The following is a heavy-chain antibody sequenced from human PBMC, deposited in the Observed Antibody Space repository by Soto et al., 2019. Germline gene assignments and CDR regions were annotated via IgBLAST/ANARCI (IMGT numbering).Heavy chain of an antibody. J-gene: IGHJ6*02. CDR3: ARVEVDYGDYVDYYYYGMDV. Sequence: GGSLRLSCAASGFTCSDYYMSWIRQAPGKGLEWVSYISSSSSYTNYADPVKGRITITRDKGKNSLYLQMNSLRAEDTAVYYCARVEVDYGDYVDYYYYGMDVWGQGTTVTVSS. CDR1: GFTCSDYY. CDR2: ISSSSSYT. D-gene: IGHD4-17*01. V-gene: IGHV3-11*05.